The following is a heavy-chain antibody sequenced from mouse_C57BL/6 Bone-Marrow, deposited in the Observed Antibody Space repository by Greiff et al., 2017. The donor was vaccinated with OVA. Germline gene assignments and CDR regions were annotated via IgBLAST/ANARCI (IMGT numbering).Heavy chain of an antibody. J-gene: IGHJ1*03. V-gene: IGHV2-6-1*01. CDR1: GFSLTSYG. CDR3: ARHGYGSSFDWYFDV. Sequence: VQLQESGPGLVAPSQSLSITCTVSGFSLTSYGVHWVRQPPGKGLEWLVVIWSDGSTTYNSALNSRLSISKDNSKSQVFIKMNSLQTDDTAMYDCARHGYGSSFDWYFDVWGTGTTVTVSS. D-gene: IGHD1-1*01. CDR2: IWSDGST.